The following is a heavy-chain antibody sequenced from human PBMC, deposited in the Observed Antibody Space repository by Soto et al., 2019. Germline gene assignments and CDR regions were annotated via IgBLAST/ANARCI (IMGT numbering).Heavy chain of an antibody. V-gene: IGHV1-2*04. J-gene: IGHJ6*02. CDR2: INPKSGGT. D-gene: IGHD2-8*01. CDR1: GYSFTDYH. CDR3: ARGDSTDCSNGVCSFFYTHGMDV. Sequence: ASVKVSCKASGYSFTDYHIHWVRQAPGQGLEWLGRINPKSGGTSTAQKFQGWVTMTTDTSISTASMELTRLTSDDTAIYYCARGDSTDCSNGVCSFFYTHGMDVSRQGTTVTVSS.